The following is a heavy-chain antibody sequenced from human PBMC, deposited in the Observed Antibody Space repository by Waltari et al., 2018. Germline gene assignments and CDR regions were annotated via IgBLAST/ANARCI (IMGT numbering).Heavy chain of an antibody. V-gene: IGHV1-69*01. CDR3: ARSDVAFVAAAGTSHYYYYYMDV. D-gene: IGHD6-13*01. CDR1: GGTFSSYA. CDR2: IIPIFGTA. J-gene: IGHJ6*03. Sequence: QVQLVQSGAEVKKPGSSVKVSCKASGGTFSSYAISWVRQAPGQGLEWMGGIIPIFGTANYAQKFQGRVTITADESTSTAYMELSSLRSEDTAVYYCARSDVAFVAAAGTSHYYYYYMDVWGKGTTVTVSS.